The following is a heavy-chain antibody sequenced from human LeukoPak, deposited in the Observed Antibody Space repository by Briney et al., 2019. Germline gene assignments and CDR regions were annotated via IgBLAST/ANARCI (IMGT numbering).Heavy chain of an antibody. Sequence: PGGSLRLSCAASGFTFDVCSMHWVRQAPGKGLEWVSLISGDGGSTYYADSVKGRFTISRDNSKDCLYLQMSSVRIEDTALYYCAKDRGDFTGWFFWGQGTLVTVSS. CDR2: ISGDGGST. D-gene: IGHD6-19*01. J-gene: IGHJ4*02. CDR1: GFTFDVCS. CDR3: AKDRGDFTGWFF. V-gene: IGHV3-43*02.